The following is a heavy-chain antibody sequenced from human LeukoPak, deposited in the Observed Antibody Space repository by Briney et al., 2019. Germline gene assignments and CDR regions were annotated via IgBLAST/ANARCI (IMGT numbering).Heavy chain of an antibody. V-gene: IGHV1-18*04. CDR1: GYTFTGYY. CDR3: ARDPHIVVVPAAIRYYYYGMDV. Sequence: ASVKVSCKASGYTFTGYYMHWVRQAPGQGLEWMGWISAYNGNTNYAQKLQGRVTMTTDTSTSTAYMELRSLRSDDTAVYYCARDPHIVVVPAAIRYYYYGMDVWGQGTTVTVSS. J-gene: IGHJ6*02. CDR2: ISAYNGNT. D-gene: IGHD2-2*01.